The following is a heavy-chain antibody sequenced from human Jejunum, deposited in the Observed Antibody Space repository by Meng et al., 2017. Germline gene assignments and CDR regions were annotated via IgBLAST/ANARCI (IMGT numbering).Heavy chain of an antibody. CDR2: IDYTEYT. J-gene: IGHJ2*01. CDR1: GDSVTSGSYH. CDR3: ARGPYTHGHFWYFDL. D-gene: IGHD5-18*01. Sequence: QVQLQESGPGLVKPSQTLSLACTVSGDSVTSGSYHWSWIRQPPGKGLEWIGSIDYTEYTHFNASLKSRVTMSIDTSRKQISLMLSSVTAADTAVYYCARGPYTHGHFWYFDLWGRGTLVTVSS. V-gene: IGHV4-39*01.